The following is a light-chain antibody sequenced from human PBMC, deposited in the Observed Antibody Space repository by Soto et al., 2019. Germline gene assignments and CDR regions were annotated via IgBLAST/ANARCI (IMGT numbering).Light chain of an antibody. V-gene: IGLV2-11*01. CDR3: CSYAGSYSDV. CDR1: SSDVGGYNY. Sequence: QSALTQPRSVSGSPGQSVTISCNATSSDVGGYNYVSWYQQHPGKAPKLMIYDVSKRPSGVPDRFSGSKSGNTASLIISGLQAEDEADYYCCSYAGSYSDVFGTGTKLTVL. J-gene: IGLJ1*01. CDR2: DVS.